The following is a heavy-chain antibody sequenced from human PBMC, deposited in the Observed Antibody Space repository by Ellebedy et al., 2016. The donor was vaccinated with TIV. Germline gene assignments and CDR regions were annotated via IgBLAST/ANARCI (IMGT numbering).Heavy chain of an antibody. Sequence: LSLTCAASQFTFSSYTMHWVRQAPGKGLEWVAFISSDGNIKDYADSVKGRFTIPRDNSRKTLYLQMNSLRLDDTAVHYCARGSEGSGFDYWGQGTLVTVSS. CDR2: ISSDGNIK. CDR1: QFTFSSYT. D-gene: IGHD6-25*01. J-gene: IGHJ4*02. V-gene: IGHV3-30-3*01. CDR3: ARGSEGSGFDY.